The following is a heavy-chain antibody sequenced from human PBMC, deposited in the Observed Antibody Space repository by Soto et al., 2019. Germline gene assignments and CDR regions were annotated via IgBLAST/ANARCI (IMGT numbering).Heavy chain of an antibody. Sequence: QVQLVQSGAEVKKSGSSVKVSCKSSGDTFISYAISWVRQAPGQGLEWMGGVVPMFGIPNYAQKFQGRVTRVADDSTSTAYLELSSLTTEDTAVYYCAGDGSTVEPAIVSQYFYGMDVWGQGTPVTVSS. D-gene: IGHD3-16*02. CDR3: AGDGSTVEPAIVSQYFYGMDV. V-gene: IGHV1-69*12. CDR1: GDTFISYA. J-gene: IGHJ6*02. CDR2: VVPMFGIP.